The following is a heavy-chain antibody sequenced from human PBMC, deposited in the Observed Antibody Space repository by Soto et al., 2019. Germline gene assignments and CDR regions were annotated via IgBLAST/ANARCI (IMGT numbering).Heavy chain of an antibody. CDR2: ISYTGST. Sequence: QVHLQESGPGLVKPSQTLSLNCTVSGGSVSSGDYYWTWIRQHPGKGLEWIGYISYTGSTYYNPSPESRVSISVDTSRTHFSPRLNSVTAADTAVYYCATTGGYGTPGDYWGQGTLVTVSS. J-gene: IGHJ4*02. D-gene: IGHD5-12*01. CDR3: ATTGGYGTPGDY. V-gene: IGHV4-31*03. CDR1: GGSVSSGDYY.